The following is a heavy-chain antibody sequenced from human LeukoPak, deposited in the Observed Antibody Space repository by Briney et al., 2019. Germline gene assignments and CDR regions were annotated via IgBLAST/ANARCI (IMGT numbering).Heavy chain of an antibody. D-gene: IGHD5-18*01. J-gene: IGHJ6*02. CDR2: ISSSSSYI. Sequence: GGSLRLSCAASGFTFSSYSMHWVRQAPGKGLEWVSSISSSSSYIYYADSVKGRFTISRDNAKNSLYLQMNSLRAEDTAVYYCASGGYGYGYSGYYYGMDVWGQGTTVTVSS. CDR3: ASGGYGYGYSGYYYGMDV. V-gene: IGHV3-21*01. CDR1: GFTFSSYS.